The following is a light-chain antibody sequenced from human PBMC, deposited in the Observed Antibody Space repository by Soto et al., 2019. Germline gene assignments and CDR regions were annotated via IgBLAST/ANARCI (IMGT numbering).Light chain of an antibody. CDR3: CSYAGSSTWV. CDR1: SSNIGSNS. V-gene: IGLV1-44*01. J-gene: IGLJ3*02. CDR2: SDN. Sequence: QSVLTQPPSASGTPGQRVTISCSGSSSNIGSNSVNWYHQVAGTAPKLLIHSDNQRPSGVPDRFSGSKSGTSASLAISGLQSGDEADYYCCSYAGSSTWVFGGGTKLTVL.